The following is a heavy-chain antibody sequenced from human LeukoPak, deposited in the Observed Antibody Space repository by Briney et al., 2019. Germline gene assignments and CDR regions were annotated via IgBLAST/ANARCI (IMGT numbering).Heavy chain of an antibody. Sequence: ASVKVSCKASGGTFSKYTISWVRQRPGQGLEWMGGITPLFGTANYAQKFQGRVTITADESASTAYMELSSLRSEDTAVYYCARDVRQQLAPDYDYWGQGTLVTVSS. V-gene: IGHV1-69*13. J-gene: IGHJ4*02. D-gene: IGHD6-13*01. CDR3: ARDVRQQLAPDYDY. CDR1: GGTFSKYT. CDR2: ITPLFGTA.